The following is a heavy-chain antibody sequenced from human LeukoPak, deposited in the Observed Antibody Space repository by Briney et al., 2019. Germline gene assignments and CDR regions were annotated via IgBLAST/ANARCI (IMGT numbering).Heavy chain of an antibody. V-gene: IGHV3-33*08. Sequence: GGSLRLSCAVSGFTFSSYGMHWVRQAPGKGLEWVAVIWYDGSNKYYADSVKGRFTISRDNSKNTLYLQMNSLRAEDTAVYYCARDSYGGGPARLYYYYGMDVWGQGTTVTVSS. D-gene: IGHD4-23*01. CDR1: GFTFSSYG. CDR3: ARDSYGGGPARLYYYYGMDV. J-gene: IGHJ6*02. CDR2: IWYDGSNK.